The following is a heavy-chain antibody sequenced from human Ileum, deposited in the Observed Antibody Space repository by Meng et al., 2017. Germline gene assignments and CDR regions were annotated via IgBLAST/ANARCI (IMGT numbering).Heavy chain of an antibody. CDR1: GFPFNTYA. V-gene: IGHV3-23*01. J-gene: IGHJ3*02. CDR2: IHGNSAGT. D-gene: IGHD1-20*01. Sequence: GESLKISCAASGFPFNTYAISWVRQAPGKGLEWVSSIHGNSAGTFYADSLKGRFTISRDDSRNTLYLQMNSLRAEDTAVYYCVKDRESYNSVWDAFDIWGHGTLVTVSS. CDR3: VKDRESYNSVWDAFDI.